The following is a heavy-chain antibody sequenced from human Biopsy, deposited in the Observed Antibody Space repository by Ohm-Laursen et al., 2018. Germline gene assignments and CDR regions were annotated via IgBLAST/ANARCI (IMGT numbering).Heavy chain of an antibody. D-gene: IGHD1-1*01. Sequence: SLRLSCSAPGFTFSSYAMTWVRQAPGKGLEWVSVINTSGGSTHYAVSVKGRFTISRDNSKNTLYLQMTSLGADDTAIYYCAKFTGYTFPWDAFDMWGQGTMVTVSS. CDR1: GFTFSSYA. CDR3: AKFTGYTFPWDAFDM. CDR2: INTSGGST. V-gene: IGHV3-23*01. J-gene: IGHJ3*02.